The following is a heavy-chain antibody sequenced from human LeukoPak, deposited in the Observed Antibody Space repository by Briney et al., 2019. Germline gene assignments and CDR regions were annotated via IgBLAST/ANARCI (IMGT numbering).Heavy chain of an antibody. V-gene: IGHV1-69*05. CDR3: ARDRGDCSSTSCYHWFDP. CDR1: GGTFSSYA. CDR2: IIPIFGTA. J-gene: IGHJ5*02. D-gene: IGHD2-2*01. Sequence: SVKVSCKASGGTFSSYAISWVRQAPGQGLEWMGGIIPIFGTANYAQKFQGRVTITTDGSTSTAYMELSSLRSEDTAVYYCARDRGDCSSTSCYHWFDPWGQGTLVTVSS.